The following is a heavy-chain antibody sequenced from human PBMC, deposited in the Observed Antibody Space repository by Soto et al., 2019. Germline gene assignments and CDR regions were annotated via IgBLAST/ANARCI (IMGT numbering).Heavy chain of an antibody. V-gene: IGHV6-1*01. J-gene: IGHJ4*02. CDR1: GDSVSSNSAA. CDR2: TYYRSKWYN. D-gene: IGHD1-26*01. Sequence: SQTLSLTCGISGDSVSSNSAAWNWLRQSPSRGLEWLGRTYYRSKWYNDYAGSVESRITINPDTAKNHFSLQLNFVTPEDTAVYFCVRGEQYSGRIFDYWGQGTLVTVSS. CDR3: VRGEQYSGRIFDY.